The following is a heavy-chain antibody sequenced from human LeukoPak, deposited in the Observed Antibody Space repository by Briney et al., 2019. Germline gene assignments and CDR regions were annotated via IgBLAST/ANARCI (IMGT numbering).Heavy chain of an antibody. D-gene: IGHD5-18*01. Sequence: GGSLRLSCAASGCTFSSYSMNWVRQAPGKGLEWVSSISSSSSYIYYADSVKSRFTISRDNAKNSLYLQMNSLRAEDTAVYYCARESTAMGPYYYYYYMDVWGKGTTVTVSS. CDR1: GCTFSSYS. J-gene: IGHJ6*03. CDR3: ARESTAMGPYYYYYYMDV. V-gene: IGHV3-21*01. CDR2: ISSSSSYI.